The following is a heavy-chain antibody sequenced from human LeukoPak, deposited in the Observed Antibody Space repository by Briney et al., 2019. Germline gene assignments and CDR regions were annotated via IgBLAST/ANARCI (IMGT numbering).Heavy chain of an antibody. CDR1: GGSISSSSYY. CDR2: IYYSGST. Sequence: SETLSLTCTVSGGSISSSSYYWGWIRQPPGKGLEWIGSIYYSGSTYYNPSLKSRVTISVDTSKNQFSLKLSSVTAADTVVYYCARHGYSSGWYGPPYFDYWGQGTLVTVSS. CDR3: ARHGYSSGWYGPPYFDY. V-gene: IGHV4-39*01. D-gene: IGHD6-19*01. J-gene: IGHJ4*02.